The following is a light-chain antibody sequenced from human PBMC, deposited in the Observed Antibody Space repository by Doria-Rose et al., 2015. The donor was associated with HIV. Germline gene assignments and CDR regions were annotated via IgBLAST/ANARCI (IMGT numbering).Light chain of an antibody. J-gene: IGKJ1*01. CDR2: KAS. V-gene: IGKV1-5*03. CDR3: QHFDKYFSWT. Sequence: DIRVTQSSSTLSASVGDRVTITCRASQSISNWLAWYQQKPGQAPKLLIYKASTLQSGVPSRFRGSGSGTEFTLTINSLQPDDFATYYCQHFDKYFSWTFGHGTKVDIK. CDR1: QSISNW.